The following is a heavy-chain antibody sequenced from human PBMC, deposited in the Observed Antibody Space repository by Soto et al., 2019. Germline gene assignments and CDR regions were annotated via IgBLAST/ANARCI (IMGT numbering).Heavy chain of an antibody. CDR3: ARESEDLTSNFDY. J-gene: IGHJ4*02. Sequence: EVQLVESGGGLVKPGGSLRLSFAASRFTFTRYSMNWVRQAPGKGLEWVSSISSTTNYIYYGDSMKGRFTISRDNAKNSLYLEMNSLRAEDTAVYYCARESEDLTSNFDYWGQGTLVTVSS. CDR1: RFTFTRYS. V-gene: IGHV3-21*06. CDR2: ISSTTNYI.